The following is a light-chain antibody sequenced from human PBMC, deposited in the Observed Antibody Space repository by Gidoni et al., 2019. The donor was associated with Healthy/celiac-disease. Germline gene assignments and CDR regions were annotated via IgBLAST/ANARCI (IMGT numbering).Light chain of an antibody. V-gene: IGKV1-9*01. CDR2: AAS. J-gene: IGKJ3*01. Sequence: DIQLTQSPSFLSASVGDRVTITGRASQGISSYLAWYQQKPGKAPKLLIYAASTLQGGVPSRFSGSGSGTEFTLTISSLQPEDFATYSCQQLSSSPLTFGPGTKVDIK. CDR3: QQLSSSPLT. CDR1: QGISSY.